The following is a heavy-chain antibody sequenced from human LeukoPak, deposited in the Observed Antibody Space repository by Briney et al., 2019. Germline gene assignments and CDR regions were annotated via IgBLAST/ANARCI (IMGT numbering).Heavy chain of an antibody. D-gene: IGHD1-26*01. CDR3: ARVRGRYHGHFDY. J-gene: IGHJ4*02. V-gene: IGHV3-21*01. CDR2: ISSSSSYI. CDR1: GFTFSSYS. Sequence: PGRSLRLSCAASGFTFSSYSMNWVRQAPGKGLEWVSSISSSSSYIYYADSVKGRFTISRDNAKNSLYLQMNSLRAEDTAVYYCARVRGRYHGHFDYWGQGTLVTVSS.